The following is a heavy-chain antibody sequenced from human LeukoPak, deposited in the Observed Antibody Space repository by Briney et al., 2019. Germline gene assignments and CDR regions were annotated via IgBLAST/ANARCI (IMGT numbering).Heavy chain of an antibody. V-gene: IGHV3-21*01. J-gene: IGHJ4*02. CDR2: ISSSSTYI. D-gene: IGHD4-11*01. CDR1: GFTFSSYS. Sequence: KTGGSLRLSCAASGFTFSSYSMNWVRQAPGKGLEWVSSISSSSTYIYYADSVKGRSTISRDNAKNSLYLQMNSLRAGDTAVYYCARDPYSGLFDYWGQGTLVTVSS. CDR3: ARDPYSGLFDY.